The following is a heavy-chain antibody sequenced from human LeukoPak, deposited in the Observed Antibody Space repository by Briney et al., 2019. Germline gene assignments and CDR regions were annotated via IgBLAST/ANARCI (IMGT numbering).Heavy chain of an antibody. D-gene: IGHD6-13*01. Sequence: SETLSLTCTVSGYSISSGYYWGWIRQPPGKGLEWIGNIYHSGSTYYNPSLKSRVTISVDTSKNQFSLKLSSVTAADTAVYYCARAYSSSWYLNWFDPWGQGTLVTVSS. V-gene: IGHV4-38-2*02. CDR2: IYHSGST. J-gene: IGHJ5*02. CDR3: ARAYSSSWYLNWFDP. CDR1: GYSISSGYY.